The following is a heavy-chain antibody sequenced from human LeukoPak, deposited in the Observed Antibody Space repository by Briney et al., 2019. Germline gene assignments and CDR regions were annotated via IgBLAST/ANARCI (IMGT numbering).Heavy chain of an antibody. J-gene: IGHJ4*02. V-gene: IGHV1-18*01. CDR3: ARESRGYSYGYGDY. Sequence: ASVKVSCKASGYTFTSYGISWVRQAPGQGLEWMGWISAYNGNTNYAQKLQGRVTMTADTSTSTAYMELRSLRSDDTAVYYCARESRGYSYGYGDYWGQGTLVTVSS. CDR1: GYTFTSYG. CDR2: ISAYNGNT. D-gene: IGHD5-18*01.